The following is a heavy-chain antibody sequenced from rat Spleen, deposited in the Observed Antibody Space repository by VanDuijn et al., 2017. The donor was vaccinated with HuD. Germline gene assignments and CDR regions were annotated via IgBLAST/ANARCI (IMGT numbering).Heavy chain of an antibody. CDR2: ITNTGGSI. Sequence: EVQLVESGGGLVQPGRSLKLSCAASGFTFSNYGMAWVCQAPGKGLEWVASITNTGGSIYYPDSVKGRFTISRDNAKSTLYLQMDSLRSEDTATYYCASHNSGYFDYWGQGVMVTVSS. CDR3: ASHNSGYFDY. D-gene: IGHD4-3*01. J-gene: IGHJ2*01. V-gene: IGHV5-29*01. CDR1: GFTFSNYG.